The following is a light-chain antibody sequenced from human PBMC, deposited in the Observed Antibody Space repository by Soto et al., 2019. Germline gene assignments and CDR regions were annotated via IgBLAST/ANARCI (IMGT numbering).Light chain of an antibody. J-gene: IGLJ2*01. V-gene: IGLV1-51*01. Sequence: QSVLTQPPSVSAAPGQKVTISCSGSSSNIGNNYVSWYQQLPGTAPKLLIFDNNKRPSGIPDRFSGSKSGTSATLGITGLQTGDEADYYCGTWDNSLSAVVFGGGTKVTVL. CDR2: DNN. CDR1: SSNIGNNY. CDR3: GTWDNSLSAVV.